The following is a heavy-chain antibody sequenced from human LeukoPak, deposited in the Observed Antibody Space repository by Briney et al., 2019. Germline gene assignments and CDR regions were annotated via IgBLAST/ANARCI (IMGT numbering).Heavy chain of an antibody. CDR1: GFTFSSYA. D-gene: IGHD3-22*01. CDR2: ISGSGGST. J-gene: IGHJ3*02. Sequence: GGSLRLSCAASGFTFSSYAMSWVRQAPGKGLEWVSAISGSGGSTYYADSVKGRFTISRDNSKNTLYLQMNSLRAEDTAVYYCARDVWPYYYDSSAAFDIWGQGTMVTVSS. V-gene: IGHV3-23*01. CDR3: ARDVWPYYYDSSAAFDI.